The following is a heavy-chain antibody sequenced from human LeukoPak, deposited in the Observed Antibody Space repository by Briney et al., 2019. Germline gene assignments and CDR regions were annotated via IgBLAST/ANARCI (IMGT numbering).Heavy chain of an antibody. CDR3: TSYHYGMDV. Sequence: GGSLRLSCAASGFTFSCSPMHSVRQASGKGLGWVGRIRSKANSYATAYAASVKGRFTISRDDSKNTAYLQMNSLKTEDTAVYYCTSYHYGMDVWGQGTTVTVSS. J-gene: IGHJ6*02. CDR2: IRSKANSYAT. CDR1: GFTFSCSP. V-gene: IGHV3-73*01.